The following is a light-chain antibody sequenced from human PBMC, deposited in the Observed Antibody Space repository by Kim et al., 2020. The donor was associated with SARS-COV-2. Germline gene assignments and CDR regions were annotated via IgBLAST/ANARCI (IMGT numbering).Light chain of an antibody. J-gene: IGKJ4*01. Sequence: ASVGDRVTITCRASQSISTWLAWYQQKPGKAPKLLIYKASSLESGVPSRFSGSGSGTEFTLTISSLQPDDFATYCCQQYNSYSLTFGGGTKVDIK. CDR2: KAS. CDR3: QQYNSYSLT. CDR1: QSISTW. V-gene: IGKV1-5*03.